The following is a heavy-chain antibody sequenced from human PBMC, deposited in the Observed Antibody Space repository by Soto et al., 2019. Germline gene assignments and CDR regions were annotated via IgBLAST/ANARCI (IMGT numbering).Heavy chain of an antibody. V-gene: IGHV3-30-3*01. Sequence: QVQLVESGGGVVQPGRSLRLSCAASGFTFSSYAMHWVRQAPGKGLEWVAVISYDGSNKYYADSVKGRFTISRDNSKNTLYLQMNSLRAEDTAVYYCARDHPSSLYYYYGMDVWGQGTTVTVSS. CDR1: GFTFSSYA. D-gene: IGHD2-15*01. CDR3: ARDHPSSLYYYYGMDV. J-gene: IGHJ6*02. CDR2: ISYDGSNK.